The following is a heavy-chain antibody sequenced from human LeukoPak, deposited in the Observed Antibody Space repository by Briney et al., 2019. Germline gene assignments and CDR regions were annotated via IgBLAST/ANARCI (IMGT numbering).Heavy chain of an antibody. J-gene: IGHJ5*02. CDR2: IYHSGST. Sequence: SETLSLTCTVSGYSISSGYYWGWIRQPPGKGLEWIGSIYHSGSTYYNPSLKSRVTISVDTSKNQFSLKLSSVTAVDTAVYYCAREVGYCSGGSCYSHWFDPWGQGTLVTVSS. CDR1: GYSISSGYY. CDR3: AREVGYCSGGSCYSHWFDP. D-gene: IGHD2-15*01. V-gene: IGHV4-38-2*02.